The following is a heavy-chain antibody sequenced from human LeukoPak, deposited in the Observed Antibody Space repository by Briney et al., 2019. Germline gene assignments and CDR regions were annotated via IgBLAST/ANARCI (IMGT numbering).Heavy chain of an antibody. D-gene: IGHD4-23*01. CDR3: ARDDYGGNYDY. CDR2: IYYSGST. J-gene: IGHJ4*02. V-gene: IGHV4-39*07. Sequence: SETLSLTCTVSGGSISSSSYYWGWIRQPPGKGLEWIGSIYYSGSTYYNPSLKSRVTISVDTSKNQFSLKLSSVTAADTAVYYCARDDYGGNYDYWGQGTLVTVSS. CDR1: GGSISSSSYY.